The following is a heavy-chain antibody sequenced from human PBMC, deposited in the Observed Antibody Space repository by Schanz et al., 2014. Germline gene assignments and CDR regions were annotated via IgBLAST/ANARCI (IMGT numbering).Heavy chain of an antibody. J-gene: IGHJ4*02. V-gene: IGHV3-21*02. CDR2: ISSSGSYI. D-gene: IGHD6-13*01. CDR3: AREQIMAAAGLVDY. Sequence: EVRLVESGGGLVQPGGSLRLSCAASGFTISSYSMNWVRQAPGKGLEWVSSISSSGSYIHYADSVKGRFTISRDNAKNSLYLQMNSLRAEDTAVYYCAREQIMAAAGLVDYWGRGTLVTVSS. CDR1: GFTISSYS.